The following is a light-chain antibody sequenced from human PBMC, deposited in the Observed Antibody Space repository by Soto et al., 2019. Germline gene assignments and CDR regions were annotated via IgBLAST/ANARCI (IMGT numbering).Light chain of an antibody. V-gene: IGKV1-5*01. CDR1: QSISSW. CDR2: DAS. Sequence: DIQMTQSPSTLSASVGERVTITCRASQSISSWLAWYQQRPGRAPEVLIYDASSLESGVPSRFSGSGSGTEFTLTISSLQPDDFATYYCQQYNSYPVTFGGGTKVEIK. J-gene: IGKJ4*01. CDR3: QQYNSYPVT.